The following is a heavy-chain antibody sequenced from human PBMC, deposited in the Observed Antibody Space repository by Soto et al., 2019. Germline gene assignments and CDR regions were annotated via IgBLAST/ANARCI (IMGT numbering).Heavy chain of an antibody. J-gene: IGHJ5*02. Sequence: SETLSLTCAVSGGSITSNWWSWVRQPPGKGLEWIGEIHHSGSFNYNPSLRSRVTISIDKSKNQFSLKLSSVTAADTAVYYCAREKYDSSGRNWFDPWGQGTLVTVSS. V-gene: IGHV4-4*02. CDR3: AREKYDSSGRNWFDP. CDR1: GGSITSNW. CDR2: IHHSGSF. D-gene: IGHD3-22*01.